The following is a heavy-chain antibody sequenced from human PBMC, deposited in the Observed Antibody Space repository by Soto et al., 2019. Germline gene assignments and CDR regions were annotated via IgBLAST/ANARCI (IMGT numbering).Heavy chain of an antibody. Sequence: QITLKESGPTLVKPTQTLTLTCTFSGFSLTTSGVGVGWLRQPPGKALEWLALIYWDDDKRYSPSLKSRLTITKDTSKNQLVLSMTNMDPVDTGTYYCALRGDAVVPAANFDYWGQGTLVTVPA. CDR3: ALRGDAVVPAANFDY. J-gene: IGHJ4*02. V-gene: IGHV2-5*02. CDR2: IYWDDDK. D-gene: IGHD2-2*01. CDR1: GFSLTTSGVG.